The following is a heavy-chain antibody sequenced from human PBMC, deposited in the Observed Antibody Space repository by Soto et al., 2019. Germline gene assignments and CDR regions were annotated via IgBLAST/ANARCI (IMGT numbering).Heavy chain of an antibody. J-gene: IGHJ6*02. CDR3: ARDPHCSGGNCYGGGLDV. Sequence: GGSLRLSCAASGLTFRTSWMHWVRQGPGTGLVWVARIDDDGISTSYADSVKGRFTISRDNAKNTLYLQMNNLRAEDTAVYYCARDPHCSGGNCYGGGLDVWGQGPTVTVSS. CDR1: GLTFRTSW. CDR2: IDDDGIST. V-gene: IGHV3-74*01. D-gene: IGHD2-15*01.